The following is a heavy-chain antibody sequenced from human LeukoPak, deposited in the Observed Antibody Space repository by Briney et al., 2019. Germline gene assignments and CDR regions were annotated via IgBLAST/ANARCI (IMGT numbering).Heavy chain of an antibody. CDR3: ARLEYSSSWVDY. J-gene: IGHJ4*02. CDR1: GYSISSGYY. V-gene: IGHV4-38-2*01. CDR2: IYHSGST. Sequence: PSETLSLTCAVSGYSISSGYYWGWIRQPPGKGLEWIGSIYHSGSTYYNPSLKSRVNISVDTSKNQFSLKLSSVTAADTAVYYCARLEYSSSWVDYWGQGTLVTVSS. D-gene: IGHD6-6*01.